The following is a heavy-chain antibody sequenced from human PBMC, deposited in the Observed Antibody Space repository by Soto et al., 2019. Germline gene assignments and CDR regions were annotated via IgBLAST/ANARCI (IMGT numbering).Heavy chain of an antibody. Sequence: PSETLSLTCTVSGGSVSSSQHYWGWIRQPPGKGLEWIGSIYYSGSTYHNPSLKSRVTISVDTSKNQFSLKVTSVTAADAAVYYCARHMATTVTRWRGFEIRGQGTTVTVSS. CDR2: IYYSGST. CDR1: GGSVSSSQHY. D-gene: IGHD4-17*01. CDR3: ARHMATTVTRWRGFEI. J-gene: IGHJ3*02. V-gene: IGHV4-39*01.